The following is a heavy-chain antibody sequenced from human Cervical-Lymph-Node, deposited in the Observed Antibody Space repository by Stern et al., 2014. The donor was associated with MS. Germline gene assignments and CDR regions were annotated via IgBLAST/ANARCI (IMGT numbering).Heavy chain of an antibody. V-gene: IGHV1-69*01. CDR1: GGTFSNTV. CDR3: AKERGNSYGFDY. J-gene: IGHJ4*02. D-gene: IGHD5-18*01. Sequence: QVQLVQSGAEVKKPGSSVKVSCTVSGGTFSNTVISWLRKAPGQGTEWMGGILPIFGRSNYAKKFQGRVTITADESTSTAYMELSSLRSEDTAVYYCAKERGNSYGFDYWGQGTLVTVSS. CDR2: ILPIFGRS.